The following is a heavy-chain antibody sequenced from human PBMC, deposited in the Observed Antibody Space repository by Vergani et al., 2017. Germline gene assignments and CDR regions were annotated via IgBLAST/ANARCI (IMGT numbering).Heavy chain of an antibody. J-gene: IGHJ3*01. CDR1: GGSISAGYYF. CDR3: ARRSGGYCGGTVHPFRTAFDV. Sequence: QVQLQASGPGRVKPSQTLSLTCTMSGGSISAGYYFWSWIRQPAGKGLEWLGHISASGNASHSPSLKTRVSMSVDTSKNQFSLAVTSVTAADTAIYFCARRSGGYCGGTVHPFRTAFDVWGHGTVVTVSS. D-gene: IGHD2-21*01. V-gene: IGHV4-61*02. CDR2: ISASGNA.